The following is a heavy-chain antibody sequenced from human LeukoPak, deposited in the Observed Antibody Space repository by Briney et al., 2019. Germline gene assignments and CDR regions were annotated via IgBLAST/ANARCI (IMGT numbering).Heavy chain of an antibody. D-gene: IGHD6-13*01. V-gene: IGHV3-23*01. CDR2: ISASGGST. CDR3: AKAKTAGTSRYYYYGMDV. J-gene: IGHJ6*02. Sequence: PGGSLRLSCAASEFTFGSYAMTWVRQAPGKGLEWVSAISASGGSTYYADSVKGRFTISRDNSKNTLYLQMNSLRAEDTAVYCCAKAKTAGTSRYYYYGMDVWGQGTTVTVSS. CDR1: EFTFGSYA.